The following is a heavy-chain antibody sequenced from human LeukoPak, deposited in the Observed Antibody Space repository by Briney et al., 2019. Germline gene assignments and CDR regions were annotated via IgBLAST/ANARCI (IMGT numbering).Heavy chain of an antibody. J-gene: IGHJ3*02. V-gene: IGHV4-59*01. CDR3: ARDQSCSGGSCYDAFDI. D-gene: IGHD2-15*01. Sequence: PSETLSLTCTVSGGSISSYYWSWIRQPPGKGLEWIGYIYYSGSTKYNPSLKSRVTISVDTSKNQFSLKLSSVTAADTAVYYCARDQSCSGGSCYDAFDIWGQGTMVTVSS. CDR1: GGSISSYY. CDR2: IYYSGST.